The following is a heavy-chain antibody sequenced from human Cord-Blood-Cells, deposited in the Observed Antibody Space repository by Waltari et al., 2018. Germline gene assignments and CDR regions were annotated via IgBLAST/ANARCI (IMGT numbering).Heavy chain of an antibody. CDR3: ARHVLQSGSYYFDY. Sequence: QVQLQQWGAGLLKPSETLSLTCAVYGGSFSGSYWSWTRQPPGKGLEWIGEINHSGSTNYNPSLKSRVTISVDTSKNQFSLKLSSVTAADTAVYYCARHVLQSGSYYFDYWGQGTLVTVSS. J-gene: IGHJ4*02. V-gene: IGHV4-34*01. D-gene: IGHD1-26*01. CDR1: GGSFSGSY. CDR2: INHSGST.